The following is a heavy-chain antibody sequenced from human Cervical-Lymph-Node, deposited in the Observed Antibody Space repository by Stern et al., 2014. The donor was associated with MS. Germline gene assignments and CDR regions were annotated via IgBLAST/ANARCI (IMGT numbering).Heavy chain of an antibody. J-gene: IGHJ6*02. Sequence: QVTLRESGPTLVKPTQTLTLTCTFSGFSLSTSGVGVAWIRQPPGKALEWLALIYWEDHKRYSPSLQSRLNITKDTSKNQVVFTMTNMDPVDTATYFCAHSSYYFHSGSRYYFYYYGMDVWGQGTTVTVSS. D-gene: IGHD3-10*01. V-gene: IGHV2-5*02. CDR3: AHSSYYFHSGSRYYFYYYGMDV. CDR2: IYWEDHK. CDR1: GFSLSTSGVG.